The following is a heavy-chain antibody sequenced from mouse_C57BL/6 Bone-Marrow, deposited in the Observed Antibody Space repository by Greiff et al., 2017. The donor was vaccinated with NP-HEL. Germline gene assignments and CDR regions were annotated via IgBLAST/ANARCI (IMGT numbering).Heavy chain of an antibody. J-gene: IGHJ2*01. D-gene: IGHD1-1*01. CDR2: IDPENGDT. CDR1: GFNIKDDY. V-gene: IGHV14-4*01. CDR3: TTTVVAWDY. Sequence: EVQLQESGAELVRPGASVKLSCTASGFNIKDDYMHWVKQRPEQGLEWIGWIDPENGDTEYASKFQGKATITADTSSNTAYLQLSSLTSVDTAVYYCTTTVVAWDYWGQGTTLTVSS.